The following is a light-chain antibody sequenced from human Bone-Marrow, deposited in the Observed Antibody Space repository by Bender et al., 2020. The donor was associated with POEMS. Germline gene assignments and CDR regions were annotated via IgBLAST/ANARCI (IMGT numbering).Light chain of an antibody. CDR2: DNN. CDR3: AAWDDSLDGLL. V-gene: IGLV1-40*01. CDR1: SSNIGARYD. J-gene: IGLJ2*01. Sequence: QSVLTQPPSVSGAPGQRVTISCTGSSSNIGARYDVHWYQQSPGTAPKLLIYDNNDRPSGVPDRFSGSKSGTSASLAITGLQAEDEAHYYCAAWDDSLDGLLFGGGTKLTVL.